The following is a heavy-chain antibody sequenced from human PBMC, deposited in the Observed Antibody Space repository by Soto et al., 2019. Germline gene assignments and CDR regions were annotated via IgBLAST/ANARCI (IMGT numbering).Heavy chain of an antibody. V-gene: IGHV3-23*01. J-gene: IGHJ3*01. D-gene: IGHD3-3*01. CDR3: AKDTVGGYSFWSGYYSDGLDV. CDR1: GFTFDSYA. Sequence: ESGGGLAQPGGSLRLSCVGSGFTFDSYAISWVRQAPGERLQWIEAISGSADGTDYAHSVRGRFTISRDNAKKTVHLQMDSLRVEDTAVYFCAKDTVGGYSFWSGYYSDGLDVWGQGTLVTVS. CDR2: ISGSADGT.